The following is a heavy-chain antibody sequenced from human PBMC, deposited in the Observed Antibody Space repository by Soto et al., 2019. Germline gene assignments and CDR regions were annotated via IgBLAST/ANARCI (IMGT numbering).Heavy chain of an antibody. CDR3: AGGYSYGTVTPDEYFQH. Sequence: PSETLSLPCTVSGGSISSSRSYWGLIRQPPGKGLEWIGSIYYSGSTYYNPSLKSRVPISVDTSKNQFSLKLGSVTAADTAVYYCAGGYSYGTVTPDEYFQHWGQGTLGTVSS. D-gene: IGHD5-18*01. CDR1: GGSISSSRSY. CDR2: IYYSGST. V-gene: IGHV4-39*01. J-gene: IGHJ1*01.